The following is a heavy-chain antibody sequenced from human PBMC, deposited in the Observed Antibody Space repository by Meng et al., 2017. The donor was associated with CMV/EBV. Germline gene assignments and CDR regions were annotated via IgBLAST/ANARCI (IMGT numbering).Heavy chain of an antibody. V-gene: IGHV3-30-3*01. J-gene: IGHJ4*02. CDR2: ISYDGSNK. CDR1: GFTFSSYA. Sequence: GESLKISCAASGFTFSSYAMHWVRQAPGKGLEWVAVISYDGSNKYYADSVKGRFTISRDNSKNTLYLQMNSLRAEDTAVYYCAREIAALRFDYWGQGTLVTVSS. CDR3: AREIAALRFDY. D-gene: IGHD6-6*01.